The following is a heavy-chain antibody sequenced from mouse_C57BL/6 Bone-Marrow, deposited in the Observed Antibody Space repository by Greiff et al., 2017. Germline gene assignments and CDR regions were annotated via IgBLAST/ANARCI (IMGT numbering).Heavy chain of an antibody. J-gene: IGHJ1*03. Sequence: EVKLVESGPELVKPGASVKISCKASGYSFTDYNMNWVKQSNGKSLEWIGVINPNYGTTSYNQKFKGKATLTVDQSSSTAYMQLNSLTSEDSAVYYCARPITTVVAPYFDVWGTGTTVTVSS. CDR3: ARPITTVVAPYFDV. V-gene: IGHV1-39*01. D-gene: IGHD1-1*01. CDR2: INPNYGTT. CDR1: GYSFTDYN.